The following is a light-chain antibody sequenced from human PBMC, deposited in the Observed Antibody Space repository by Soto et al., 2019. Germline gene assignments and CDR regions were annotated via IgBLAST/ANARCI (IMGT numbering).Light chain of an antibody. CDR1: QSVYSN. J-gene: IGKJ4*01. Sequence: EIVMTQSPATLSVSPGERATLSCRASQSVYSNLAWYQQKPGQAPRLLIYHASTRATGIPARFSGGGSGTEFTLTIRSLQSEDFAVYFCQQYTKWPLTFGGGTKVEIK. CDR3: QQYTKWPLT. V-gene: IGKV3-15*01. CDR2: HAS.